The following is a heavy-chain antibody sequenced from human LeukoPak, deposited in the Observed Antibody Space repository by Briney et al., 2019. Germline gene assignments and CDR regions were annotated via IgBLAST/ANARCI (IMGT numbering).Heavy chain of an antibody. D-gene: IGHD6-19*01. CDR2: ISYDGSYE. V-gene: IGHV3-30*18. CDR3: AKDRGSGWPRPGFDP. J-gene: IGHJ5*02. Sequence: HPGRSLRLSCAASGFTFSRYGMHWVRQAPGKGLERVAVISYDGSYEYYADSVKGRFTISRDNAKDTLYLQMNSLRAEDTAVYYRAKDRGSGWPRPGFDPWGQGALVTVSS. CDR1: GFTFSRYG.